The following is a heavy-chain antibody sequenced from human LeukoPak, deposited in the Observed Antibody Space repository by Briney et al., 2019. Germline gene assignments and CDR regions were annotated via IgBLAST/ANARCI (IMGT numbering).Heavy chain of an antibody. Sequence: GGSLRLSCAASGFTFGSYAMHWVRQAPGKGLEWVAVISYDGSNKYYADSVKGRFTISRDNSKNTLYLQMNSLRAEDTAVYYCARDNHYCSSTSCYLYYYYYMDVWGKGTTVTVSS. V-gene: IGHV3-30*01. CDR2: ISYDGSNK. D-gene: IGHD2-2*01. CDR3: ARDNHYCSSTSCYLYYYYYMDV. J-gene: IGHJ6*03. CDR1: GFTFGSYA.